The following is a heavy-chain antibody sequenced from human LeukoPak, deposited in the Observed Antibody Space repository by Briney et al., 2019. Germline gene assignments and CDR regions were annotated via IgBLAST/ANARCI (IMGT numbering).Heavy chain of an antibody. J-gene: IGHJ4*02. CDR3: ASLPIYGSDPGNY. V-gene: IGHV4-39*01. CDR1: GGSISSSSYY. D-gene: IGHD3-10*01. Sequence: NPSETLSLTCTVSGGSISSSSYYWGWIRQPPGKGLEWIGSIYYSGSTYYNPSLKSRVTISVDTSKNQFSLKLSSVTAADTAVYYCASLPIYGSDPGNYWGQGTLGTVSS. CDR2: IYYSGST.